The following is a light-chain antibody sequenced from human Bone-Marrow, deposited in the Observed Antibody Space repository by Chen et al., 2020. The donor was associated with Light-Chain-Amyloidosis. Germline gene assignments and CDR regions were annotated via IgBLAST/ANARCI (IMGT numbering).Light chain of an antibody. V-gene: IGLV1-44*01. CDR1: SSNTGSST. CDR3: ATWDGTLSVWV. Sequence: QSILTQTPSVSGTPGQRGTMSCAGGSSNTGSSTLNWYKVLPGMAPKLLIYSSDQRPSGVPDRFAGSVSGTSASLAISGLQPEDEAEYYCATWDGTLSVWVFGGGTKLTVL. J-gene: IGLJ3*02. CDR2: SSD.